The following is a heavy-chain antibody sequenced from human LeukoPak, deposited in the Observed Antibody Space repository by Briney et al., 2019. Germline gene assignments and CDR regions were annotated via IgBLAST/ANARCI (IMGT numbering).Heavy chain of an antibody. Sequence: GESLKISCKGSGYRFSDYWIGWVRQMPAKGLEWMGVIYPSDSHNKYSPSFQGQVTISADKSINTAHLQWSSLKASDTAMYYCARHGTPAAAGSVFDIWGQGTMVTVSS. D-gene: IGHD6-13*01. CDR1: GYRFSDYW. J-gene: IGHJ3*02. CDR2: IYPSDSHN. CDR3: ARHGTPAAAGSVFDI. V-gene: IGHV5-51*01.